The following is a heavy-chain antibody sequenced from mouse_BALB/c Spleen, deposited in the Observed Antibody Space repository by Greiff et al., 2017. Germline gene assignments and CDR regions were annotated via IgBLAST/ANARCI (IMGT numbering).Heavy chain of an antibody. Sequence: EVKLEESGGGLVQPGGSRKLSCAASGFTFSSFGMHWVRQAPEKGLEWVAYISSGSSTIYYADTVKGRFTISRDNPKNTLFLQMTSLRSEDTAMYYCARSNGLGDYWGQGTSVTVSS. CDR3: ARSNGLGDY. J-gene: IGHJ4*01. D-gene: IGHD4-1*01. CDR2: ISSGSSTI. CDR1: GFTFSSFG. V-gene: IGHV5-17*02.